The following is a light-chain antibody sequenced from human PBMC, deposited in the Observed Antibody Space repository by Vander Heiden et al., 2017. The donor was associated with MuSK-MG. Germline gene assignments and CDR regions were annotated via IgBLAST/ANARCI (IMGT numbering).Light chain of an antibody. CDR1: KLGDKY. CDR3: QAWDSSTVV. Sequence: SYELTQPPSVSVSPGQTASITCSGDKLGDKYACWYQQKPGQSLVLVIYQDSKRPAGIPERFSGSTSGNTATLTISGTQAMDEADYYCQAWDSSTVVFGGGTKLTVL. J-gene: IGLJ2*01. V-gene: IGLV3-1*01. CDR2: QDS.